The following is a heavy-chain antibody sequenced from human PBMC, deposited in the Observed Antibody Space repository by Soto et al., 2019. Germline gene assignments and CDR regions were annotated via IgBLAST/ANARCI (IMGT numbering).Heavy chain of an antibody. CDR1: GGSISSGGYS. V-gene: IGHV4-30-2*01. CDR2: IYHSGST. Sequence: LSLTCAVSGGSISSGGYSWSWIRQPPGKGLEWIGYIYHSGSTYYNPSLKSRVTISVDRSKNQFSLKLSSVTAADTAVYYCDRGITIFGVADGMDVWGQGTSVPVYS. CDR3: DRGITIFGVADGMDV. D-gene: IGHD3-3*01. J-gene: IGHJ6*02.